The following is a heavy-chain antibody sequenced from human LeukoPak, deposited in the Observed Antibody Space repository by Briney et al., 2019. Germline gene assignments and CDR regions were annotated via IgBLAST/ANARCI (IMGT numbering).Heavy chain of an antibody. CDR1: GYTFTSYY. CDR2: MNPNSGNT. CDR3: ARAYYDFWSGHNWFDP. J-gene: IGHJ5*02. V-gene: IGHV1-8*03. Sequence: ASVKVSCKASGYTFTSYYMHWVRQATGQGLEWMGWMNPNSGNTGYAQKFQGRVTITRNTSISTAYMELSSLRSEDTAVYYCARAYYDFWSGHNWFDPWGQGTLVTVSS. D-gene: IGHD3-3*01.